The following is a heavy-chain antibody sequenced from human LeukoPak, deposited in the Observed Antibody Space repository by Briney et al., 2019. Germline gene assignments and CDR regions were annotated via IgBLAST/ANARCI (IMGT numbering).Heavy chain of an antibody. V-gene: IGHV3-53*01. CDR1: GFTFSSYA. D-gene: IGHD3-10*01. CDR2: IYSGGAT. J-gene: IGHJ4*02. CDR3: ARDLGDY. Sequence: GGSLRLSCAASGFTFSSYAMSWVGQAPGKGLEWVSVIYSGGATHYADSVKGRFTISRDSSKNTLYLQMNSLRAEDTALYYCARDLGDYWGQGVLVTVST.